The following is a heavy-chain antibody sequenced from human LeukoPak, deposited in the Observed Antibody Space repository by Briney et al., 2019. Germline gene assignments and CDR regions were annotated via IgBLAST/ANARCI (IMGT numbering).Heavy chain of an antibody. J-gene: IGHJ5*02. CDR3: ARDIVVVPAEGGWFDP. V-gene: IGHV1-8*01. D-gene: IGHD2-2*01. CDR2: MNPNSGNT. Sequence: GASVKVSCKASGYIFTSYDINWVRQATGQGLEWMGWMNPNSGNTGYAQKFQGRVTMTRSTSISTAYMELSSLRSEDTAVYYCARDIVVVPAEGGWFDPWGQGTLVTVSS. CDR1: GYIFTSYD.